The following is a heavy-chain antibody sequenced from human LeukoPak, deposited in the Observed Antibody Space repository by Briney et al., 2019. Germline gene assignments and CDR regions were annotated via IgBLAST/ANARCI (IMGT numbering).Heavy chain of an antibody. CDR3: ARVGSYCGGNCAIDY. Sequence: PGGSLRLSCAASGFTFSDHYMDWVRQAPGKGLEWVGHTGIRANTYTTKYAASVKGRFTISRDDSKNSLYLQMNSLKTEDTAVYYCARVGSYCGGNCAIDYWGQGTLVTVSS. D-gene: IGHD2-21*02. CDR1: GFTFSDHY. J-gene: IGHJ4*02. V-gene: IGHV3-72*01. CDR2: TGIRANTYTT.